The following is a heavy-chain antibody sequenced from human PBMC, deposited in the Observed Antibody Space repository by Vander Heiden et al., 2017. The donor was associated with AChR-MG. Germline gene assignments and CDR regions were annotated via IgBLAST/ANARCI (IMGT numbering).Heavy chain of an antibody. CDR1: GFPFSSYA. D-gene: IGHD3-10*01. CDR3: ANGAFIRLSGDY. CDR2: ISGSGGST. J-gene: IGHJ4*02. V-gene: IGHV3-23*01. Sequence: EVQLLESGGGLVQPGGSLRLSCAASGFPFSSYAMSWVRQAPGKGLEWVSAISGSGGSTYYADSVKGRFTISRDNSKNTLYLQMNSLRAEDTAVYYCANGAFIRLSGDYWGQGTLVTVSS.